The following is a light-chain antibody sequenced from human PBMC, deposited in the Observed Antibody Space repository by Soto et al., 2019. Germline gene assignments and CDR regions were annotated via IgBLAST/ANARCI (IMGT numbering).Light chain of an antibody. J-gene: IGKJ1*01. CDR3: QHYGGMWT. CDR2: DAS. CDR1: QSITNR. Sequence: DIQMTQSPSTLSAYVGDRVTITCRASQSITNRLAWYQQKPGKAPKVLIYDASNFESGVPSRFSGRGFGTEFILTISSLQPEDFAMYWCQHYGGMWTFGQGTRVEMK. V-gene: IGKV1-5*01.